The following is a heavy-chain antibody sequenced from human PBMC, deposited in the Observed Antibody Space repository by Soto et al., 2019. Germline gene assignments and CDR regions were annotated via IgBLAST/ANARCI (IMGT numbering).Heavy chain of an antibody. V-gene: IGHV3-21*01. CDR3: ASDLYSSSARYFDY. Sequence: EVQLVESGGGLVKPGGSLRLSCAASGFTFSSYSMNWVRQAPGKGLEWVSSISSSISYIYYADSVQGRFTISRDNAKNSLYLQMNSLRAADTAVYYCASDLYSSSARYFDYWGQGTLVTVSS. CDR2: ISSSISYI. CDR1: GFTFSSYS. J-gene: IGHJ4*02. D-gene: IGHD6-6*01.